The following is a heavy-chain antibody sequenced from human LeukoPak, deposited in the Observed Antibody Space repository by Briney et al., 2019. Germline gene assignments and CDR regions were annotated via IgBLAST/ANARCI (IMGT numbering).Heavy chain of an antibody. J-gene: IGHJ4*02. CDR1: GYSISSGYY. CDR3: ARPADY. V-gene: IGHV4-38-2*01. CDR2: IYHSGST. Sequence: SETLSLTCAVSGYSISSGYYWGWIRQPPGKGLEWIGSIYHSGSTYYNPSLKSRVTISVDTSKNQFSQKLSSVTAADTAVYYCARPADYWGQGTLVTVSS.